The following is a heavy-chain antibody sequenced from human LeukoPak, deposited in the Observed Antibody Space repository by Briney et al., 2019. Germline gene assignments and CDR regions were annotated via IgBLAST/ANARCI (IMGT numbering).Heavy chain of an antibody. D-gene: IGHD1-1*01. J-gene: IGHJ4*02. CDR2: FGTGVDT. Sequence: GGSLRLSCAASGFTFSSYAVSWVRQAPGKGLEWVSTFGTGVDTYYAGSVEGRFIISSDNSKSTLYLQMNSLRADDTATYYCAKHVMTTPRTLDYWGQGTLVTVSS. CDR3: AKHVMTTPRTLDY. V-gene: IGHV3-23*01. CDR1: GFTFSSYA.